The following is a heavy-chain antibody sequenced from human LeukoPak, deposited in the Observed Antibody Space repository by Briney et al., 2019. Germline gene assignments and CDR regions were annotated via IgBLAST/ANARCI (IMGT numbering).Heavy chain of an antibody. V-gene: IGHV3-53*01. Sequence: GGSLRLSCAASGFIVSSNYMSWVRQAPGKGLEWVSVIYSGGSTYYADSVKGRFTISRDNSKNTLYLQMNSLRAEDTAVYYCARDLLGSASSYSSGAWDYWGQGTLVTVSS. CDR3: ARDLLGSASSYSSGAWDY. CDR1: GFIVSSNY. J-gene: IGHJ4*02. D-gene: IGHD3-22*01. CDR2: IYSGGST.